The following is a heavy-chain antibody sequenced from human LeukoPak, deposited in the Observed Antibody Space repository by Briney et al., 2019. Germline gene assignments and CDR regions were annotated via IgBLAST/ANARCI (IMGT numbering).Heavy chain of an antibody. J-gene: IGHJ4*02. V-gene: IGHV3-33*01. CDR2: IWYDGSNK. CDR3: ARDLLDYPGYFDY. Sequence: HPGGSLRLSCAASGFTFSSYGMHWVRQAPSKGLEWVAVIWYDGSNKYYADSVKGRFTISRDNSKNTLYLQMNSLRAEDTAVYYCARDLLDYPGYFDYWGQGTLVTVSS. CDR1: GFTFSSYG. D-gene: IGHD4-17*01.